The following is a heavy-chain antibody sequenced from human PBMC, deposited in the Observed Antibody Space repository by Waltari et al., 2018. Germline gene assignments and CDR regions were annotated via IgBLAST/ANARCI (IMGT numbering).Heavy chain of an antibody. J-gene: IGHJ4*02. D-gene: IGHD3-10*01. V-gene: IGHV4-61*09. Sequence: QVQLQESGPGLVKPSETLSLACRVSGGSISRVSYYWSWVRQPAGKGREWIGYIYTSGNTNYNPSLMGRVTISVDTSKNQFSLKLSSVTAADTAVYYCARVPSGDLVDSWGQGTLVTVSS. CDR3: ARVPSGDLVDS. CDR2: IYTSGNT. CDR1: GGSISRVSYY.